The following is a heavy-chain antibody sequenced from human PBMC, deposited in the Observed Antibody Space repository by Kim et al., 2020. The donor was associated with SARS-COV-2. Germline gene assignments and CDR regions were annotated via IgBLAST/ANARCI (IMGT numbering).Heavy chain of an antibody. D-gene: IGHD4-17*01. Sequence: GGSLRLSCSASGFTFSSYWMHWVRQVPGKGLVWVSHINTDGRTANYADSVKGRFTISRDNAKNTVYLQMNSLRAEDTGVYYCGRGGSTTVVKLPGYWGQG. CDR2: INTDGRTA. CDR3: GRGGSTTVVKLPGY. CDR1: GFTFSSYW. J-gene: IGHJ4*02. V-gene: IGHV3-74*01.